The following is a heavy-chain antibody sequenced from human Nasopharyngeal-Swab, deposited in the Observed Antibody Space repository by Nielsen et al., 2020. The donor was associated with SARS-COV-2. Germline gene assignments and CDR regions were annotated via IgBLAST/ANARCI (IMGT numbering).Heavy chain of an antibody. CDR3: ARDLGEGDYDYVWGSYTSKRGFLDY. Sequence: WVRQAPGQGLEWMGWINTNTGNPTYAQGFTGRFVFSLDTSVSTAYLQISSLKAEDTAVYYCARDLGEGDYDYVWGSYTSKRGFLDYWGQGTLVTVSS. J-gene: IGHJ4*02. CDR2: INTNTGNP. V-gene: IGHV7-4-1*02. D-gene: IGHD3-16*01.